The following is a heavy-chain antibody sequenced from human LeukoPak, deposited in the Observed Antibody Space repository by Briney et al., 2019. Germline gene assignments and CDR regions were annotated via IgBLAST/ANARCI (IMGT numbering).Heavy chain of an antibody. Sequence: SETLSLTCTVSGASITAHSWNWIRQPAGKALEWIGRIHGNGSTNYNPSLKSRVTMSLDTSKSQFSLKLPSVTAADTALYYCARDMVSTWPYFYTYYYMDVWGQGTTIAVSS. J-gene: IGHJ6*03. CDR2: IHGNGST. CDR1: GASITAHS. D-gene: IGHD3-22*01. V-gene: IGHV4-4*07. CDR3: ARDMVSTWPYFYTYYYMDV.